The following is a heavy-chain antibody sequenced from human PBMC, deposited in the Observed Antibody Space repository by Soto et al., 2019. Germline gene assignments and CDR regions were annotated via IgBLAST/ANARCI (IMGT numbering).Heavy chain of an antibody. CDR1: GYTFTSYD. J-gene: IGHJ4*02. D-gene: IGHD2-2*01. V-gene: IGHV1-8*01. CDR3: ARAYCSSTSCHDDFDY. CDR2: MNPNSGNT. Sequence: QVQLVQSGAEVKTPGASVKVSCKAAGYTFTSYDINWVRQATGQGLEWMGWMNPNSGNTGYAQKFQGRVTMTRNTSISTAYMELSSLRSEDTAVYYCARAYCSSTSCHDDFDYWGQGTLVTVSS.